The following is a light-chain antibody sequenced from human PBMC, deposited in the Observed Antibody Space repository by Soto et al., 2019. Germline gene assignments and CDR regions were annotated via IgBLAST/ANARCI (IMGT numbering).Light chain of an antibody. V-gene: IGKV1-12*02. Sequence: DIQMTQSPSSVSASIGDRVTITCRASQGISSGLAWYQQKPGKAPNLLIFAASTLQSGVPSRFSGSGSGTDFTLTISSLQADDFATYFCQQANSFPWTFGQGTKVELK. CDR2: AAS. CDR1: QGISSG. J-gene: IGKJ1*01. CDR3: QQANSFPWT.